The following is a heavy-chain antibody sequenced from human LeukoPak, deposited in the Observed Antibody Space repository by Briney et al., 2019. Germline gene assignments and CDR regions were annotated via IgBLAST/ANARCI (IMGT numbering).Heavy chain of an antibody. D-gene: IGHD3-16*02. CDR1: GFTFSDYY. J-gene: IGHJ4*02. CDR2: IKQDGSEK. V-gene: IGHV3-7*01. Sequence: GGSLRLSCAASGFTFSDYYMNWIRQAPGKGLEWVANIKQDGSEKYYVDSVKGRFTISRDNAKNSLYLQMNSLRAEDTAVYYCARDVHDDYVWGSYRYGFDYWGQGTLVTVSS. CDR3: ARDVHDDYVWGSYRYGFDY.